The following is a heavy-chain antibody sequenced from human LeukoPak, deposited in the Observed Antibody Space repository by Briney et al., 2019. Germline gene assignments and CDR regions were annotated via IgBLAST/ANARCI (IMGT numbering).Heavy chain of an antibody. V-gene: IGHV5-51*01. CDR2: IYAGDSGT. Sequence: GESLKISCKASGYSFSSYWIGWVRQMPGKGLEWMGNIYAGDSGTRYSPSFQGQVTISVDKSINTAYLQWSSLKASDTAMYYCVRRRSGTNSDYWGQGTLVTVSS. D-gene: IGHD1-26*01. CDR3: VRRRSGTNSDY. J-gene: IGHJ4*02. CDR1: GYSFSSYW.